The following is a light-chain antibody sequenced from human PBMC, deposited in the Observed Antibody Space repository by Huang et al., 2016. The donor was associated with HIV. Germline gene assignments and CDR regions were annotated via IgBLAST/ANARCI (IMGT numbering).Light chain of an antibody. CDR3: QQVNDYPPT. CDR2: DAS. CDR1: QGINSA. V-gene: IGKV1D-13*01. J-gene: IGKJ4*01. Sequence: AIQLTQSPSSLSASVGDRVTVTCRTSQGINSALAWYQQKPGKPPKLLISDASTLRGGVPSRFSGSGSGTNFPLTINNLQPEDFATYYCQQVNDYPPTFGGGTKVEIK.